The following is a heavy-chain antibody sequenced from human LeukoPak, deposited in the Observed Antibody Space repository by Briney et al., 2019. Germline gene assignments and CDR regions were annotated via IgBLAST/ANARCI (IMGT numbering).Heavy chain of an antibody. V-gene: IGHV1-2*02. Sequence: ASVKVSCKASGDTFTGYYMRWVRQAPGQGLEWMGWINPNSGGTNYAQKFQGRVTMTRDTSTGTAYMELSRLRSDDTAVYYCARVLPPPEIVGAIDYWGQGTLVTVSS. J-gene: IGHJ4*02. CDR1: GDTFTGYY. D-gene: IGHD1-26*01. CDR2: INPNSGGT. CDR3: ARVLPPPEIVGAIDY.